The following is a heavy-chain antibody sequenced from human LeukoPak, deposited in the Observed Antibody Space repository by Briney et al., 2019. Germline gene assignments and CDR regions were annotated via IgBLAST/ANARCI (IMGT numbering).Heavy chain of an antibody. J-gene: IGHJ5*02. Sequence: ASVKVSCKASGYTFTSYDINGVRQATGQGLEWMGWMNPNSGNTGYAQKFQGRVTMTRNTSISTAYMELSSLRSEDTAVYYCARGVIVVVPAAGFDPWGQGTLVTVSS. CDR2: MNPNSGNT. CDR1: GYTFTSYD. V-gene: IGHV1-8*01. D-gene: IGHD2-2*01. CDR3: ARGVIVVVPAAGFDP.